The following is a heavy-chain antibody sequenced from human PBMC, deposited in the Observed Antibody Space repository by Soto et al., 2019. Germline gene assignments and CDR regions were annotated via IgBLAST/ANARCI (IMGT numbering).Heavy chain of an antibody. Sequence: QVQLQESGPRLVKPSQTLSLTCTVSGGSITRGGYYWTWIRQHPGKGLEWIGYIYYSGSTYYNPSLKSRLTMSVDTSKNQFSLKLSSVTVADTAVYYGARVDSGGYAYFDYWGQGTLVTVSS. J-gene: IGHJ4*02. D-gene: IGHD5-12*01. CDR3: ARVDSGGYAYFDY. CDR1: GGSITRGGYY. V-gene: IGHV4-31*03. CDR2: IYYSGST.